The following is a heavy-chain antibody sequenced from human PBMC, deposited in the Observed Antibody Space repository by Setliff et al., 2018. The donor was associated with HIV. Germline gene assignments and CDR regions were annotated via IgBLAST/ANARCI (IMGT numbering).Heavy chain of an antibody. D-gene: IGHD6-6*01. CDR2: IYASGRT. V-gene: IGHV4-4*07. Sequence: SETLSLTCTVSGGSISSYYWSWIRQPAGKGLEWIGRIYASGRTNYNPSLKSRVTLSVDTSKNQFSLKVTSVTAADTAVYYCARGSGIAARRGNWYFDLWGRGTLVTVSS. J-gene: IGHJ2*01. CDR3: ARGSGIAARRGNWYFDL. CDR1: GGSISSYY.